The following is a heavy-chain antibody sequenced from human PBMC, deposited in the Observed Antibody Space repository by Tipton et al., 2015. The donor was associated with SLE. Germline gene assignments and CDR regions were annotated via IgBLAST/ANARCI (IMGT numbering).Heavy chain of an antibody. Sequence: LRLSCAVYGGSFSGYYWSWNRQPPGKGLGWIGEINHSGSTNYNPSLKSRVTISVDTSKNQFSLKLSSVTAADTAVNYCARGGWGGDFRYWGQGTLVTVTS. J-gene: IGHJ4*02. D-gene: IGHD6-19*01. CDR3: ARGGWGGDFRY. CDR2: INHSGST. V-gene: IGHV4-34*01. CDR1: GGSFSGYY.